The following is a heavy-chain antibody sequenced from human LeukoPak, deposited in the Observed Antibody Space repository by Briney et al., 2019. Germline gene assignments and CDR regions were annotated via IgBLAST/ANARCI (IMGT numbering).Heavy chain of an antibody. Sequence: SETLSLTCTVSGGSISSYYWSWIRQPPGKGLEWIGYIYYSGSTDSNPSLKSRVTISVHTSKNQFSLKLRSVTAADTAVYYCARRPRNDILTGTPFDYWGQGILVTVSS. V-gene: IGHV4-59*01. CDR3: ARRPRNDILTGTPFDY. D-gene: IGHD3-9*01. CDR1: GGSISSYY. J-gene: IGHJ4*02. CDR2: IYYSGST.